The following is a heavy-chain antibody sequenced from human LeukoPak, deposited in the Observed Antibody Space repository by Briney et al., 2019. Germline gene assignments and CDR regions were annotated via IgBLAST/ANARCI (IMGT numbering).Heavy chain of an antibody. CDR1: GFTFSSYA. V-gene: IGHV3-7*01. J-gene: IGHJ4*02. CDR2: IKQDGREK. Sequence: GGSLRLSCAASGFTFSSYAMSWVRQAPGKGPEWVANIKQDGREKHYVDSVKGRFTISRDNAKSSLYLQMNSLRAEDTAVYYCTRDEAAATNWGQGTLVTVSS. CDR3: TRDEAAATN. D-gene: IGHD6-13*01.